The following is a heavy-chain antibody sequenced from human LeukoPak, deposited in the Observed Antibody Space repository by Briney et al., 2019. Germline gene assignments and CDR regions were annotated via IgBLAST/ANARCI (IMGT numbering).Heavy chain of an antibody. D-gene: IGHD3-9*01. CDR3: ARRYYDLFTGPYFFDY. V-gene: IGHV4-38-2*02. J-gene: IGHJ4*02. CDR2: IYHSGNS. CDR1: AYSISSAYY. Sequence: PSETLSLTCTVSAYSISSAYYWDWIRQPPGKGLEWIGSIYHSGNSYYNPSLQSRVVISVDTSKNQFSLHLSSVTAADTAVYYCARRYYDLFTGPYFFDYWGEGTLVTVSS.